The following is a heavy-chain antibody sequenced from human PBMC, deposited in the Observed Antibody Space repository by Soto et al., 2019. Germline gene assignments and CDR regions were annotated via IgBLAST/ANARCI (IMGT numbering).Heavy chain of an antibody. CDR2: IYYSGST. Sequence: PSETLSLTCTVSGGSISSYYWSWIRQPPGKGLEWIGYIYYSGSTNYNPSLKSRVTISVDTSKNQFSLKLNSMTAADTAVYYCAGSGYYHNSGMDVWGQGTTVTVS. CDR1: GGSISSYY. CDR3: AGSGYYHNSGMDV. V-gene: IGHV4-59*12. D-gene: IGHD3-22*01. J-gene: IGHJ6*02.